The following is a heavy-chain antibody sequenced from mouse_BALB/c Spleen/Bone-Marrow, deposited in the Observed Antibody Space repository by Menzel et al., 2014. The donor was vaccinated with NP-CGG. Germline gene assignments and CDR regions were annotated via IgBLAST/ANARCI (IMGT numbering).Heavy chain of an antibody. J-gene: IGHJ3*01. V-gene: IGHV1-87*01. CDR1: GYTFTSYW. D-gene: IGHD3-3*01. Sequence: VQLQQSGAELARPGASVKLSCKASGYTFTSYWMQWVKQRPGQGLEWIGAIHPGDGDTRYTQKFKGKATLTADKSSSTAYMQLSSLASEDSAVYYCAKEGRGAYWGQGTLVTVSA. CDR3: AKEGRGAY. CDR2: IHPGDGDT.